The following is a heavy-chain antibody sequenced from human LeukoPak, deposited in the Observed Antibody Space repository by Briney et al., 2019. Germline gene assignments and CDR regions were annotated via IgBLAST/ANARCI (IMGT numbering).Heavy chain of an antibody. CDR3: ARSRYDYVWGSYRSRDYYYGMDV. J-gene: IGHJ6*02. CDR2: INHSGST. Sequence: SETLSLTCTVSGGSISSSSYYWGWIRQPPGKGLEWIGEINHSGSTNYNPSLKSRVTISVDTSKNQFSLKLSSVTAADTAVYYCARSRYDYVWGSYRSRDYYYGMDVWGQGTTVTVSS. D-gene: IGHD3-16*02. CDR1: GGSISSSSYY. V-gene: IGHV4-39*07.